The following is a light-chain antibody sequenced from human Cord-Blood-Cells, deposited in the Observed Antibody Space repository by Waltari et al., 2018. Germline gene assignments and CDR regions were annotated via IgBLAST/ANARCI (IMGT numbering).Light chain of an antibody. J-gene: IGLJ3*02. Sequence: QSALTQPASVSGSPGQSITISCTGTSSDVAGYNYFSWYQQHPGKAPKLMIYDVSNRPSGVSNRFSGSKSGNTASLTISGLQAEDEADYYCSSYTSSSTLVFGGGTKLTVL. CDR1: SSDVAGYNY. CDR2: DVS. V-gene: IGLV2-14*03. CDR3: SSYTSSSTLV.